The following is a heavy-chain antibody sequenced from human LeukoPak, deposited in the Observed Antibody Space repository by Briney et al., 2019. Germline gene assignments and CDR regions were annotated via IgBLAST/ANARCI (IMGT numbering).Heavy chain of an antibody. Sequence: GASVKVSCKASGYTFTSYGISWVRQAPGQGLEWMGWIDPNSGGTDYAQNFQGRVTMTRDTSISTVYMELSRLRSDDTAVYYCARKRGGEGGVYFDYWGQGTLVTVSS. CDR1: GYTFTSYG. CDR3: ARKRGGEGGVYFDY. J-gene: IGHJ4*02. V-gene: IGHV1-2*02. D-gene: IGHD3-16*01. CDR2: IDPNSGGT.